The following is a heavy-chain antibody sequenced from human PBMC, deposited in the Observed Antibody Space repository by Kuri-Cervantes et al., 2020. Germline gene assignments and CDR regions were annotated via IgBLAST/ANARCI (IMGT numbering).Heavy chain of an antibody. CDR2: ISSSRTYV. V-gene: IGHV3-21*03. CDR3: AKDSGWELPRDYDAFDI. Sequence: GGSLRLSCAASGFTFSSYSMNWVRQAPGKGLEWVSCISSSRTYVSYADSVKGRFTISRDNANNSLFLVMNSLRAEDTAVYYCAKDSGWELPRDYDAFDIWGQGTMVTVSS. D-gene: IGHD1-26*01. J-gene: IGHJ3*02. CDR1: GFTFSSYS.